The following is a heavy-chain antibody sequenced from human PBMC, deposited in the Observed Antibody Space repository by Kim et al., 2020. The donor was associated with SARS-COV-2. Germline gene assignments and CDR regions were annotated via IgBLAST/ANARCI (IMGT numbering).Heavy chain of an antibody. D-gene: IGHD3-10*01. CDR3: AVTDGSGGLSYFDY. V-gene: IGHV4-34*01. CDR2: INHSGST. Sequence: SETLSLTCAVYGGSFSGYYWSWIRQPPGKGLEWIGEINHSGSTNYNPSLKSRVSISVDTSKNKFSLKLSSVTAADTAVYYCAVTDGSGGLSYFDYWGQG. J-gene: IGHJ4*02. CDR1: GGSFSGYY.